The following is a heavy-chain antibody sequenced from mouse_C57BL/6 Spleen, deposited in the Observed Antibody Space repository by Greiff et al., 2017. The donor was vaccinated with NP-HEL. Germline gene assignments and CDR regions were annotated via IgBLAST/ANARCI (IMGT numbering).Heavy chain of an antibody. J-gene: IGHJ4*01. CDR1: GYTFTSYW. CDR3: AASLYYAMDD. CDR2: IHPSDSDT. V-gene: IGHV1-74*01. Sequence: VQLQQPGAELVKPGASVKVSCQASGYTFTSYWMHWVQQRPGQGLEWIGRIHPSDSDTNYNQKFKGKATLTVDKSSSTAYMQLSSLTEEDAAVYYCAASLYYAMDDWGQGTSVTVSA.